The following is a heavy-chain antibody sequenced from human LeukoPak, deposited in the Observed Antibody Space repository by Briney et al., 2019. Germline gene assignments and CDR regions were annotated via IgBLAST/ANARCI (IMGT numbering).Heavy chain of an antibody. CDR2: IRKKTNRYTT. CDR3: LRVSSTVAGSDYLDY. Sequence: GGSLRLSCEASGFTFSDHFMDWVRQAPGKGLEWVGRIRKKTNRYTTQYAASVQDKFTISRDDSRNSVYLQMNSLETEDTAVYYCLRVSSTVAGSDYLDYWGQGTPVTVSS. J-gene: IGHJ4*02. CDR1: GFTFSDHF. D-gene: IGHD6-19*01. V-gene: IGHV3-72*01.